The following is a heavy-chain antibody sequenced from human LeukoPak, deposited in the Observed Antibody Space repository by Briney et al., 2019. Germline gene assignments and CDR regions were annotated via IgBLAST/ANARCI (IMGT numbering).Heavy chain of an antibody. CDR1: GFPFSSYS. J-gene: IGHJ4*02. D-gene: IGHD1-1*01. CDR3: VRVKGTYFDF. CDR2: ISASGSNI. V-gene: IGHV3-48*01. Sequence: PGGPLRLSCTASGFPFSSYSMNRVRQAPGKGLEWVSYISASGSNIYYLDSVKGRFTVSRDNAMNSLFLQMDRPRAEDTAVYYCVRVKGTYFDFWGQGTLVTVSS.